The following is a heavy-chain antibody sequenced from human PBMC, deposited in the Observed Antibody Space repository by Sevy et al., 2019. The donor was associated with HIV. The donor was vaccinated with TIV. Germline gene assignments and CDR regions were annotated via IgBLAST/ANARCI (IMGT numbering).Heavy chain of an antibody. CDR2: ISGFNGDT. V-gene: IGHV1-18*01. D-gene: IGHD3-3*01. Sequence: ASVKVSCKGSGYTFTNYAISWVRQAPGQGLEWMGWISGFNGDTKNAEKFQGRFTMTTDTSTKTAYMDLRSLRSDDTAVYYCVRGTTFYDFWSGADYWGQGTLVTVSS. J-gene: IGHJ4*02. CDR1: GYTFTNYA. CDR3: VRGTTFYDFWSGADY.